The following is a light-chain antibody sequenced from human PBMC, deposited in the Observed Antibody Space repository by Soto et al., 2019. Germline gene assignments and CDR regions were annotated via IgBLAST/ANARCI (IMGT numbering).Light chain of an antibody. J-gene: IGKJ5*01. V-gene: IGKV1-39*01. CDR3: QQTYTSRIT. CDR2: GAS. CDR1: QSISSY. Sequence: DIVMTQSPSSLSAYVGDRVTITCRASQSISSYLSWYQQKPGKAPKLLIFGASNLQSGVPSRFSGTGSGTDFTLTVSSLQPEDFATYYCQQTYTSRITFGQGKRLEIK.